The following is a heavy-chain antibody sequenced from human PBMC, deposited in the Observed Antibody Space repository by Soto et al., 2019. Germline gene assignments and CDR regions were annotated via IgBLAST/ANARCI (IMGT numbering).Heavy chain of an antibody. CDR1: GFSLSTGGVG. CDR2: IYWNDDK. D-gene: IGHD6-19*01. J-gene: IGHJ1*01. V-gene: IGHV2-5*01. Sequence: QITLKESGPTLVKPTQTLTLTCTFSGFSLSTGGVGVGWIRQPPGKALEWLALIYWNDDKRYSPSLKSRLTITKDTAKSQAVLTMTNMDPVDTATYYCARVSGTPYFQQWGQGTLVTVSS. CDR3: ARVSGTPYFQQ.